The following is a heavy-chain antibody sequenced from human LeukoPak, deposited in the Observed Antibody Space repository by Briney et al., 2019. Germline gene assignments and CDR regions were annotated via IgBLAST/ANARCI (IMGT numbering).Heavy chain of an antibody. D-gene: IGHD3-22*01. CDR2: IYYSGST. Sequence: PSETLSLTCTVSGGSISSSTYYWGWLRQPPGKGLEWIGNIYYSGSTYYNPSLECRVTISVDTSKTQFSLKLSSVTAADTAVYYCAREKTAYYYDSSGYSEGAFDIWGQGTMVTVSS. CDR1: GGSISSSTYY. V-gene: IGHV4-39*07. CDR3: AREKTAYYYDSSGYSEGAFDI. J-gene: IGHJ3*02.